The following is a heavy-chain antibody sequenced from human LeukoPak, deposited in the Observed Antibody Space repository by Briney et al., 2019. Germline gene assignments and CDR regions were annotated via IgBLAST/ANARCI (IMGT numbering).Heavy chain of an antibody. D-gene: IGHD3-22*01. J-gene: IGHJ6*03. Sequence: ASVKVSCKASGYTFSDYHIHWVRQAPGQGLEWIGWINSNSGGTHYAQKFQGRVSLTRDTSITTAYMVLRRLQSDDTAVYYCAKSQGASHDYDTSGYYFVGYYFYMDVWGKGTTVTVSS. CDR2: INSNSGGT. CDR1: GYTFSDYH. CDR3: AKSQGASHDYDTSGYYFVGYYFYMDV. V-gene: IGHV1-2*02.